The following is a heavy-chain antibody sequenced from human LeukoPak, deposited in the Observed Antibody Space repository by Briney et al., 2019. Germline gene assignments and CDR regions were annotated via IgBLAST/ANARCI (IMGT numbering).Heavy chain of an antibody. CDR3: AREDSGYLDY. J-gene: IGHJ4*02. D-gene: IGHD2-15*01. CDR1: GGTFSSYA. Sequence: SVKVSCKASGGTFSSYAISWVRQAPGQGLEWMGGIIPIFGTANYAQKSQGRVTITADKSTSTAYMELSSLRSEDTAVYYCAREDSGYLDYWGQGTLVTVSS. CDR2: IIPIFGTA. V-gene: IGHV1-69*06.